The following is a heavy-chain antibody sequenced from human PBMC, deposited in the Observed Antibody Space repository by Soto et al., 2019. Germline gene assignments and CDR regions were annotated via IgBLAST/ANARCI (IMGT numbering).Heavy chain of an antibody. CDR1: GYTFTSYG. CDR3: ARDLVVRGVIIRGVVDY. J-gene: IGHJ4*02. D-gene: IGHD3-10*01. Sequence: QVQLVQSGAEGKKPGASVKVSCKASGYTFTSYGISWVRQAPGQGLEWMGWISAYNGNANYAQKLQGRVTMTTDTSTSTAYMELRSLRSDDTAVYYCARDLVVRGVIIRGVVDYWGQGTLVTVSS. V-gene: IGHV1-18*01. CDR2: ISAYNGNA.